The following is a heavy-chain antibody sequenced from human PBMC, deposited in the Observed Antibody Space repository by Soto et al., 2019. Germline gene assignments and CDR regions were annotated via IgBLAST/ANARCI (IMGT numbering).Heavy chain of an antibody. CDR2: IYSDGST. V-gene: IGHV3-66*01. D-gene: IGHD4-17*01. CDR3: ASRRNPYGAYDY. CDR1: GFTVSSNF. J-gene: IGHJ4*02. Sequence: GGSLRLSCAASGFTVSSNFMSWVRQAPGKGLEWVSIIYSDGSTYYADSVKGRFTISRDNSKDTLYLQMNSLRADDTAVYYCASRRNPYGAYDYWGQGTLVTVSS.